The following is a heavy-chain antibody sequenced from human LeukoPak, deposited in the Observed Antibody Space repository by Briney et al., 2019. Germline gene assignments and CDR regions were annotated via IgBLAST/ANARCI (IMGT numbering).Heavy chain of an antibody. V-gene: IGHV1-8*02. CDR3: ARSDYGSPRNWFDP. CDR2: MNPNSGNT. J-gene: IGHJ5*02. Sequence: GASVKVSCKASGYTFTTFDINWVRQATGQGLEWMGWMNPNSGNTGYAQRFQGRVTMTRNTSISTAYMELSSLRSEDTAVYYCARSDYGSPRNWFDPWGQGTLVTVSS. CDR1: GYTFTTFD. D-gene: IGHD4-17*01.